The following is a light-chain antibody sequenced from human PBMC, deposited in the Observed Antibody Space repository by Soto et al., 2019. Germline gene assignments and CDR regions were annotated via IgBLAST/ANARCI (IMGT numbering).Light chain of an antibody. V-gene: IGKV1-33*01. Sequence: DIQMTQSPPSLSGFVGDRVSITCRSSQDIKSNLNWYQQKPGEAPKLLISDVSNLETGGPSRFSGSGSGTYFTFSISSLQPEHLATYYCQHHASDLTWMFGPGTKVEI. J-gene: IGKJ1*01. CDR2: DVS. CDR1: QDIKSN. CDR3: QHHASDLTWM.